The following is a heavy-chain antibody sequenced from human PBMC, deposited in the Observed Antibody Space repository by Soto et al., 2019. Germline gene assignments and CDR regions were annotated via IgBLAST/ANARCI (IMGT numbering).Heavy chain of an antibody. Sequence: PGGSLRLSCAASGFTFSGSAMHWVRQASGKGLEWVGRIRSKANSYATAYAASVKGRFTISRDDSKNTAYLQMNSLKTEDTAVYYCNIRGSSGLDYWGQGTLVTVSS. J-gene: IGHJ4*02. CDR3: NIRGSSGLDY. CDR2: IRSKANSYAT. D-gene: IGHD3-3*01. CDR1: GFTFSGSA. V-gene: IGHV3-73*01.